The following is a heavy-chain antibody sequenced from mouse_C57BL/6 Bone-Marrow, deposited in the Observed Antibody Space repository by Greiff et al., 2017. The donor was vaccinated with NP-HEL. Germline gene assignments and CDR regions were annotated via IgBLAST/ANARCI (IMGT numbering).Heavy chain of an antibody. V-gene: IGHV1-59*01. CDR1: GYTFTSYW. CDR3: ARRLRLPFDY. D-gene: IGHD3-2*02. CDR2: IDPSDSYT. Sequence: VQLQQSGAELVRPGTSVKLSCKASGYTFTSYWMHWVKQRPGQGLEWIGVIDPSDSYTNYNQKFKGKATLTVDTSSSTAYMQLSSLTSEDSAVYYCARRLRLPFDYWGQGTTLTVSS. J-gene: IGHJ2*01.